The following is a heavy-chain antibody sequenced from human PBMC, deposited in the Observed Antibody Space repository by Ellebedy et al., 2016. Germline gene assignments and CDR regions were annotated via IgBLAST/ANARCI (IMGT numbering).Heavy chain of an antibody. CDR1: GFTFSSYA. J-gene: IGHJ4*02. V-gene: IGHV3-23*01. D-gene: IGHD2-2*01. CDR2: ISGSGGST. CDR3: AKDDCSSTSCYEDY. Sequence: GESLKISXAASGFTFSSYAMSWVRQAPGKGLEWVSAISGSGGSTYYADSVKGRFTISRDNSKNTLYLQMNSLRAEDTAVYYCAKDDCSSTSCYEDYWGQGTLVTVSS.